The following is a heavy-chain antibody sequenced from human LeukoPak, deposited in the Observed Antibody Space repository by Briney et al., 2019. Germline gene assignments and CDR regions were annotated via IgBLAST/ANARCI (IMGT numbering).Heavy chain of an antibody. CDR1: GGTFSSYA. J-gene: IGHJ6*03. CDR3: ARAGAYYYYMDV. Sequence: ASVKVSCKASGGTFSSYAISWVRQAPGQGLEWMGWMNPNSGNTGYAQKFQGRVTITRNTSISTAYMELSSLRSEDTAVYYCARAGAYYYYMDVWGKGTTVTVSS. V-gene: IGHV1-8*03. CDR2: MNPNSGNT.